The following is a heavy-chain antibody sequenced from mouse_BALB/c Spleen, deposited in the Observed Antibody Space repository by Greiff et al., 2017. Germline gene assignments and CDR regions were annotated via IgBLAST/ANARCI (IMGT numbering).Heavy chain of an antibody. Sequence: QVQLKESGAELMKPGASVKISCKATGYTFSSYWIEWVKQRPGHGLEWIGEILPGSGSTNYNEKFKGKATFTADTSSNTAYMQLSSLTSEDSAVYYCARNLPYYAMDYWGQGTSVTVSS. J-gene: IGHJ4*01. D-gene: IGHD5-1*01. CDR2: ILPGSGST. V-gene: IGHV1-9*01. CDR3: ARNLPYYAMDY. CDR1: GYTFSSYW.